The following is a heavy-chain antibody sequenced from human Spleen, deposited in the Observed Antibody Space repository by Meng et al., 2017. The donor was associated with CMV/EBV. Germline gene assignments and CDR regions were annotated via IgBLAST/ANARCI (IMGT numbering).Heavy chain of an antibody. CDR1: AW. V-gene: IGHV3-15*07. J-gene: IGHJ4*02. CDR3: TTGSYGPYYDYVWGNYRRDY. CDR2: IKSKTDGGTT. D-gene: IGHD3-16*02. Sequence: AWMNWVRQAPGKGLEWVGRIKSKTDGGTTDYAAPVKGRFTISRDDSKNTLYLQMNSLKTEDTAVYYCTTGSYGPYYDYVWGNYRRDYWGQGTLVTVSS.